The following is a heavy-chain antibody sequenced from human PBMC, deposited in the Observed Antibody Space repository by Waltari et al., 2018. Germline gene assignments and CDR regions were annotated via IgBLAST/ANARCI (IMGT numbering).Heavy chain of an antibody. D-gene: IGHD5-12*01. CDR2: MPYIVAT. V-gene: IGHV4-39*01. CDR1: GFSIPSNRHY. CDR3: ATYIGASVGTAAFDV. J-gene: IGHJ3*01. Sequence: QLQLQESGPGLVKPSATLSLTCSVSGFSIPSNRHYWGWIRQPPGQGMEWIGTMPYIVATNSTPSLNSRVTISRDTSKNQLSLKLGSVTAADTAVYYCATYIGASVGTAAFDVWGQGTMVTVSS.